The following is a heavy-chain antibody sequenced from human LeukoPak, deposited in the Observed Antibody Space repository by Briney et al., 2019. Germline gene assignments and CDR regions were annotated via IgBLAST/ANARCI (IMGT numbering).Heavy chain of an antibody. CDR1: GGSISSGGYY. V-gene: IGHV4-30-2*01. D-gene: IGHD6-19*01. CDR3: ASRTLVAGDY. J-gene: IGHJ4*02. Sequence: SQTLSLTCTVSGGSISSGGYYWSWIRQPPGKGLEWIGYIYHSGSTYYNPSLKSRVTISVDTSKNQFSLKLSSVTAADTAVYYCASRTLVAGDYWGQGTLVTVSS. CDR2: IYHSGST.